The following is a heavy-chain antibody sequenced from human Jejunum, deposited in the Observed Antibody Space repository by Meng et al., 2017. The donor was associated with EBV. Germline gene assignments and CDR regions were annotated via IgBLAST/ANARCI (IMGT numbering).Heavy chain of an antibody. CDR3: ARYGSGYFPALWY. Sequence: QVQLQGAGPGLGKPSGTLSLTCAVSGDSISSSNWWSWVRQSPGKGLEWIGEIYHSGSTNYNPSLKSRVTISVDKSKNQFSLKLSSVTAADTAVYYCARYGSGYFPALWYWGQGTLVTVSS. V-gene: IGHV4-4*02. J-gene: IGHJ4*02. CDR2: IYHSGST. CDR1: GDSISSSNW. D-gene: IGHD3-3*01.